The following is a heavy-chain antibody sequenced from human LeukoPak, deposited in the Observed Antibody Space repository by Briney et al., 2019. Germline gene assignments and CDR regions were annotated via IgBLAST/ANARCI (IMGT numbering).Heavy chain of an antibody. V-gene: IGHV4-30-2*01. CDR2: IYHSGST. Sequence: SETLSLTCAVSDGSVSSGGYSWSWIRQPPGMGLEWIGYIYHSGSTYYNPSLNSRVTISVDRSKNHFSLRLSSVTAADTAVYYCARTTSNYDYYFDYWGQGTLVTVSS. CDR1: DGSVSSGGYS. J-gene: IGHJ4*02. D-gene: IGHD5-12*01. CDR3: ARTTSNYDYYFDY.